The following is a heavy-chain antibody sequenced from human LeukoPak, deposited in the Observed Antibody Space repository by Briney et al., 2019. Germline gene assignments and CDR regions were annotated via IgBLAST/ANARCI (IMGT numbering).Heavy chain of an antibody. J-gene: IGHJ4*02. CDR1: GFTFSSYR. CDR3: AREYCSGGSCVDY. D-gene: IGHD2-15*01. V-gene: IGHV3-7*03. CDR2: IKQDGSEK. Sequence: PGGSLRLSCAASGFTFSSYRMSWVRQPPGKGMEWVANIKQDGSEKYYVDSVKGRFTISRDNAKNSLYLQMNSLRAEDTAVYYCAREYCSGGSCVDYWGQGTLVTVSS.